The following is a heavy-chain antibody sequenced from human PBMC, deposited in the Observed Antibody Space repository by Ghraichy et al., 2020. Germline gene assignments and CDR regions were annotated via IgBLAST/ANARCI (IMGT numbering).Heavy chain of an antibody. D-gene: IGHD6-13*01. J-gene: IGHJ5*02. CDR3: ARQEGYEQHAGEFDP. Sequence: SETLSLTCTVSGGSISSSTYYWGWIRQPPGKGLEWIGSIYYSGNTYYNPSLKSRVTISVDTSKNQFSLKLSSVTAADTAVYYCARQEGYEQHAGEFDPWGQGTLVTVSS. V-gene: IGHV4-39*01. CDR1: GGSISSSTYY. CDR2: IYYSGNT.